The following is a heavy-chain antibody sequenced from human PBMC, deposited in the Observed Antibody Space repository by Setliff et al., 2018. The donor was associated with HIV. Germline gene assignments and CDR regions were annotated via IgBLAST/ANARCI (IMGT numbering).Heavy chain of an antibody. Sequence: SVKVSCKASGPNLDSFVITWVRQASGQGLEWMGGITPVIGRPNYAQKFQDRVTITADESTYTADMELSSLRSEDTAVYYCARDDHYYDSGSFYSDWYFDLWGRGTLVTVSS. D-gene: IGHD3-10*01. CDR1: GPNLDSFV. CDR3: ARDDHYYDSGSFYSDWYFDL. V-gene: IGHV1-69*13. CDR2: ITPVIGRP. J-gene: IGHJ2*01.